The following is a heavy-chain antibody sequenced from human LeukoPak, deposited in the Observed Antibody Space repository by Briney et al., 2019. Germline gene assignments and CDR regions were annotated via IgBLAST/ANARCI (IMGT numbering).Heavy chain of an antibody. CDR1: GFTFSDYA. V-gene: IGHV3-23*01. Sequence: GGSLRLSCAASGFTFSDYAMTWVRQAPGKGLEWVATISGSGVMTYYADSVKGRFTVSGDNSKNTVYLQMSSLTAADTAVYYCAKDRSIGTYYTFDHWGQGTLVTVSS. D-gene: IGHD1-26*01. CDR3: AKDRSIGTYYTFDH. J-gene: IGHJ4*02. CDR2: ISGSGVMT.